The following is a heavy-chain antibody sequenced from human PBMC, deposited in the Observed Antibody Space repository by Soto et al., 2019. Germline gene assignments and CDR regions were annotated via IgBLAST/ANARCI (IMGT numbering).Heavy chain of an antibody. CDR2: IYPGDSDT. J-gene: IGHJ6*02. CDR3: ARHNQPDAYDFWSGYSPTAIYYYYGMDV. D-gene: IGHD3-3*01. CDR1: GYSFTSYW. V-gene: IGHV5-51*01. Sequence: GESLKISCKGSGYSFTSYWIGWVRQMPGKGLEWMGIIYPGDSDTRYSPSFQGQVTISADKSISTAYLQWSSLKASDTAMYYCARHNQPDAYDFWSGYSPTAIYYYYGMDVWGQGTTVTVSS.